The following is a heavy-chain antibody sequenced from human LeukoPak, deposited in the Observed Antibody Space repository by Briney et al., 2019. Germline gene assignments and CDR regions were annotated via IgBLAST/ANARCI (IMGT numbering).Heavy chain of an antibody. Sequence: ASVKVSCKASGYTFTSYGISWVRQAPGQGLEWMGWISAYNGNTNYAQKLQGRVTMTTDTSTSTAYMELSSLRSEDTAVYYCATEGAGYCSGGSCYHRGSWFDPWGQGTLVTVSS. J-gene: IGHJ5*02. CDR3: ATEGAGYCSGGSCYHRGSWFDP. CDR1: GYTFTSYG. D-gene: IGHD2-15*01. V-gene: IGHV1-18*01. CDR2: ISAYNGNT.